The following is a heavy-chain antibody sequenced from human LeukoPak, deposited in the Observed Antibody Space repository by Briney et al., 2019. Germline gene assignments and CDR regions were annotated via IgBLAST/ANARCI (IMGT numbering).Heavy chain of an antibody. CDR2: IYPGDSDT. V-gene: IGHV5-51*01. CDR3: ARGRWDIVVVVAARGKYYFDY. Sequence: PGESLKISCKGSGYSFTSYWIGWVRQMPGKGLEWMGIIYPGDSDTRYSPSFQGQVTISADKSISTAYLQWSSLKASDTAMYYCARGRWDIVVVVAARGKYYFDYWGQGTLVTVSS. D-gene: IGHD2-15*01. CDR1: GYSFTSYW. J-gene: IGHJ4*02.